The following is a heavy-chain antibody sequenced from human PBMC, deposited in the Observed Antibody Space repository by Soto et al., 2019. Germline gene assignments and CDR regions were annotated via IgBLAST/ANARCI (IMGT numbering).Heavy chain of an antibody. J-gene: IGHJ4*02. D-gene: IGHD1-1*01. CDR2: ISAHNGNT. CDR1: GYDFTTYG. Sequence: QVHLVQSGAEVKKPGASAKVSCKGSGYDFTTYGITWVRQAPGQGLAWMSWISAHNGNTDYAQQLQGRVTVTRDTSASTAYMELRSLRSDDTAMYYCARGRYGDYWGQGALVTVSS. CDR3: ARGRYGDY. V-gene: IGHV1-18*01.